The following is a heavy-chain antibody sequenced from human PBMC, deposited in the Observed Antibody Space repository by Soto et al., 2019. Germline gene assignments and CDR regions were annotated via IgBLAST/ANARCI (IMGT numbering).Heavy chain of an antibody. V-gene: IGHV3-30-3*01. CDR1: GFTFSNYA. CDR3: ARDRSYCSGGSCYSLVGLDY. D-gene: IGHD2-15*01. CDR2: ISYDGSSK. J-gene: IGHJ4*02. Sequence: QAGGSLRLSCAASGFTFSNYAMHWVRQAPGKGLEWVAVISYDGSSKYYADSVKGRFTISRDNSKNTLFLQMNSLRAEDTSVYYCARDRSYCSGGSCYSLVGLDYWGQGTLVTVSS.